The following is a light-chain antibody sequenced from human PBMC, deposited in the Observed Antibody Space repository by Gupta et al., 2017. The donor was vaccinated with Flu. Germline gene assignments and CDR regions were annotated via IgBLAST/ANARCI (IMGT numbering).Light chain of an antibody. CDR1: SSDIGGYNY. Sequence: QSALTQPASVSGPPGQSITISCTGTSSDIGGYNYFSWYQQHPGKAPKLMIFEVSTRPSGVSTRFSGSKSGNTASLTISGLQAEDEADYYCSSYTDTNTLALFGGGTKLTVL. CDR2: EVS. J-gene: IGLJ2*01. V-gene: IGLV2-14*01. CDR3: SSYTDTNTLAL.